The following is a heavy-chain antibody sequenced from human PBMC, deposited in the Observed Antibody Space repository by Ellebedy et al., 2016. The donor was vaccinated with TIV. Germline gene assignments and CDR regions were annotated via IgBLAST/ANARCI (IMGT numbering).Heavy chain of an antibody. D-gene: IGHD6-19*01. J-gene: IGHJ4*02. Sequence: GESLKISCAASGFTFSSYGMHWVRQAPGKGLEWVAVIWYDGSNKYYADSVKGRFTISRDNSKNTLYLQMNSLRAEDTAVYYCARDSHSSGWYSGSGDYWGQGTLVTVSS. V-gene: IGHV3-33*08. CDR2: IWYDGSNK. CDR3: ARDSHSSGWYSGSGDY. CDR1: GFTFSSYG.